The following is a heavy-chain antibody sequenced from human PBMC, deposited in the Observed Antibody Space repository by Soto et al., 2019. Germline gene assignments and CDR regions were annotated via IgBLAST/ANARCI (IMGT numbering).Heavy chain of an antibody. Sequence: QLQLQESGPGLVKPSETLSLTCTVSGGSISSSSYYWGWIRQPPGKGLEWIGSIYYSGSTYYNPSLKSRVTISVDTSKNQFSLKLSSVTAADTAVYYCARLYLRVWLGASDYWGQGTLVTVSS. V-gene: IGHV4-39*01. CDR3: ARLYLRVWLGASDY. CDR2: IYYSGST. J-gene: IGHJ4*02. D-gene: IGHD3-10*01. CDR1: GGSISSSSYY.